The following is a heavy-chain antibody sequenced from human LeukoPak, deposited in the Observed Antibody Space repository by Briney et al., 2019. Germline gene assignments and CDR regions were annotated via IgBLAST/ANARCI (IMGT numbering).Heavy chain of an antibody. D-gene: IGHD5-12*01. CDR3: ARRGYSSSWSSFDY. J-gene: IGHJ4*02. CDR1: GFTFSSYN. Sequence: GGSPRLSCAASGFTFSSYNMNWVRQTPGKGLEWVSYISSSSSTIYYADSVKGRFTISRDNARNSLYLQLNSLRDEDTAVYYCARRGYSSSWSSFDYWGQGSLVTVSS. V-gene: IGHV3-48*02. CDR2: ISSSSSTI.